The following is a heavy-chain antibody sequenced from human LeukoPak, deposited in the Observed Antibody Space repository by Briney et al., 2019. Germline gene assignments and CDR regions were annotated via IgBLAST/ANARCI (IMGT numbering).Heavy chain of an antibody. CDR2: FYYTGST. V-gene: IGHV4-59*08. CDR3: ATSARGRFSVVDY. CDR1: GGSISTYY. D-gene: IGHD2-21*01. J-gene: IGHJ4*02. Sequence: SETLSLTCTVSGGSISTYYWSWIRQPPGKGLDWIGSFYYTGSTNYNPSLRSRVTISLDTSKNQISLKLNSVPAADTALYYCATSARGRFSVVDYWGQGTLVTVSS.